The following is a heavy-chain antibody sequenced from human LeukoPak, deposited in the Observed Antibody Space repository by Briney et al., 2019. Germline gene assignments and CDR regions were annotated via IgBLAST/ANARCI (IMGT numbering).Heavy chain of an antibody. CDR1: GFTFSSYA. D-gene: IGHD2-8*02. J-gene: IGHJ4*02. CDR2: ISGSGRGGST. Sequence: GGSLRPSCAASGFTFSSYAMSWVRQAPGKGLEWVSDISGSGRGGSTHYADSVKGRFTISRDNSKNTLYLQMNSLRAEDTAVYYCATYRQVLLPFESWGQGTLVIVSS. V-gene: IGHV3-23*01. CDR3: ATYRQVLLPFES.